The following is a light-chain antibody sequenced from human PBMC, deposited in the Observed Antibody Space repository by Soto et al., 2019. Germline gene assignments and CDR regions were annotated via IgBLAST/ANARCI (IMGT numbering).Light chain of an antibody. CDR1: QSVSSH. CDR3: QQSYSSPRT. Sequence: DIQMTQSPSSLSASVGDRVTITCRASQSVSSHLNWYQQKPGKAPKLLIYAASSLQSGVPSRFSCSGSGTDFNLSISSLQPEDFATYYCQQSYSSPRTFGQGTKMEIK. V-gene: IGKV1-39*01. J-gene: IGKJ1*01. CDR2: AAS.